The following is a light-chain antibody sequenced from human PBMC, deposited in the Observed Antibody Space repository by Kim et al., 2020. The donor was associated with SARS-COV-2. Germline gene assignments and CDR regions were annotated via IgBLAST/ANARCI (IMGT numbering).Light chain of an antibody. CDR3: QQYATWPYT. CDR1: QSCSYK. CDR2: DAS. J-gene: IGKJ2*01. V-gene: IGKV3-15*01. Sequence: STSPGRSAALSCNTSQSCSYKLAWYQQKPGQAPTLLIYDASSRATGIPARFSGSGSGTEFTLTISSLQSEDFAVYYCQQYATWPYTFGQGTKLEI.